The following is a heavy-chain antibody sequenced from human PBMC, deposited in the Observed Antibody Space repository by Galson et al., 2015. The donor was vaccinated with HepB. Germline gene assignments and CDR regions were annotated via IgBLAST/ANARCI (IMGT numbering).Heavy chain of an antibody. D-gene: IGHD1-26*01. Sequence: SLRLSCAASGFTFSSYSMNWVRQAPGKGLEWVSSISSSSSYIYYADSVKGRFTISRDNAKNSLYLQMNSLRAEDTAVYYCARARLVGATDFDYWGQGTLVTVSS. CDR1: GFTFSSYS. J-gene: IGHJ4*02. CDR3: ARARLVGATDFDY. CDR2: ISSSSSYI. V-gene: IGHV3-21*01.